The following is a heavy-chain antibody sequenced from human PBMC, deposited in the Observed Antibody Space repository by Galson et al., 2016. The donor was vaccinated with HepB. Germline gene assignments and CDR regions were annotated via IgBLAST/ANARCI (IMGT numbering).Heavy chain of an antibody. J-gene: IGHJ5*02. D-gene: IGHD2-2*01. CDR3: ARDKSAFLGYCISTNCYGGGWFDP. Sequence: SLRLSCAASGLTVSTNYMSWVRQAPGKGLEGVSLIKRGGSTSYADSVKGRFTISRDDSKNMVYLQMNSLRADDTAVYYCARDKSAFLGYCISTNCYGGGWFDPWGQGTLVTVSS. CDR2: IKRGGST. V-gene: IGHV3-53*01. CDR1: GLTVSTNY.